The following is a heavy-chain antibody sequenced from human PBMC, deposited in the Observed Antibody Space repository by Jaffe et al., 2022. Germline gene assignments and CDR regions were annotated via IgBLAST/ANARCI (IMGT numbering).Heavy chain of an antibody. V-gene: IGHV3-7*01. D-gene: IGHD6-19*01. J-gene: IGHJ2*01. CDR2: IKQDGSEK. CDR1: GFTFSSYW. Sequence: EVQLVESGGGLVQPGGSLRLSCAASGFTFSSYWMSWVRQAPGKGLEWVANIKQDGSEKYYVDSVKGRFTISRDNAKNSLYLQMNSLRAEDTAVYYCARDSAGYSSGWYDWYFDLWGRGTLVTVSS. CDR3: ARDSAGYSSGWYDWYFDL.